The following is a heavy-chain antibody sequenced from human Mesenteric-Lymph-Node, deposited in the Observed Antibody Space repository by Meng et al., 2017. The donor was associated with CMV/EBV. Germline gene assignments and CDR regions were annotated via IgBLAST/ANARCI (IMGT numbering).Heavy chain of an antibody. CDR2: IVVGSGNT. Sequence: SVKVSCKASVFTFTSSAVKWVRQARGQRLEWIGWIVVGSGNTNYAQKFQERVTITRDMSTSTAYMELSSLRSEDTAVYYCAAFSDYDSSGYYYWDYWGQGTLVTVSS. CDR3: AAFSDYDSSGYYYWDY. V-gene: IGHV1-58*01. J-gene: IGHJ4*02. D-gene: IGHD3-22*01. CDR1: VFTFTSSA.